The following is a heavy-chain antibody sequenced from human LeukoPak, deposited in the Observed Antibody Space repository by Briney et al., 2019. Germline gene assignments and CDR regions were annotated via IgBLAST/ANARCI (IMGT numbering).Heavy chain of an antibody. D-gene: IGHD3-10*01. CDR3: AHIYYLGSESYGDF. V-gene: IGHV3-23*01. J-gene: IGHJ4*02. CDR1: GFNISDFW. CDR2: ISDSGTST. Sequence: PGGSLRPSCAASGFNISDFWMTWVRQAPGKGLEWVSGISDSGTSTYHADSVKGRFTISRDNSKNTVYLQMNSLRAEDTAIYYCAHIYYLGSESYGDFWGQGTLVTVSS.